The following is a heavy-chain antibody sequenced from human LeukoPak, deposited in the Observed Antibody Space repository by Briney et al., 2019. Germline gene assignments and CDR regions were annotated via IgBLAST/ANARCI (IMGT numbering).Heavy chain of an antibody. J-gene: IGHJ4*02. CDR3: ARGLLLWFGGVGY. CDR1: GGSISSYY. Sequence: SETPSLTCTVSGGSISSYYWSWIRQPPGKGLEWIGEINHSGSTNYNPSLKSRVTISVDTSKNQFSLKLSSVTAADTAVYYCARGLLLWFGGVGYWGQGTLVTVSS. CDR2: INHSGST. D-gene: IGHD3-10*01. V-gene: IGHV4-34*01.